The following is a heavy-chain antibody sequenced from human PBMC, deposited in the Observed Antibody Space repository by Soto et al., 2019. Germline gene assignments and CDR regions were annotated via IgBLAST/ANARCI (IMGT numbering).Heavy chain of an antibody. Sequence: PGGSLRLSCAASGFTFSSYAMHWVRQAPGKGLGWVAVISYDGSNKYYADSVKGRFTISRDNSKNTLYLQMSSLRAEDTAVYYCARVSEQQLYYYGMDVWGQGTTVTVSS. J-gene: IGHJ6*02. D-gene: IGHD6-13*01. CDR3: ARVSEQQLYYYGMDV. CDR1: GFTFSSYA. CDR2: ISYDGSNK. V-gene: IGHV3-30-3*01.